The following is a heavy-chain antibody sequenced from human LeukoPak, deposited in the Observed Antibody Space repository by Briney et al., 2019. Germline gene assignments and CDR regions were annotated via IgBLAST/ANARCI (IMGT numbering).Heavy chain of an antibody. V-gene: IGHV3-21*01. CDR3: ARDRGTTNPLDY. Sequence: PGGSLRLSCVASGFTFSSYSMNWVRQAPGKGLEWVSSISSSSSYIYYADSVKGRFTISRDNAKKSLYLQMNSLRAEDTAVYYCARDRGTTNPLDYWGQGTLVTVSS. CDR2: ISSSSSYI. J-gene: IGHJ4*02. D-gene: IGHD1-1*01. CDR1: GFTFSSYS.